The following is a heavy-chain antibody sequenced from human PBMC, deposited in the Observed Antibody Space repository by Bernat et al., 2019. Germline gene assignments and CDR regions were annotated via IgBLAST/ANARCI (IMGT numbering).Heavy chain of an antibody. CDR1: GFTFSIYG. J-gene: IGHJ4*02. CDR3: ARDTSYGFDY. D-gene: IGHD2-2*01. CDR2: IWYDGSNK. Sequence: QVQLVESGGGVVQPARSLRLSCAASGFTFSIYGMHWVRQAPGKGLEWVAIIWYDGSNKYYADSVKGRFTISRDNSKNTLYLQMNSLRAEDTAVYCCARDTSYGFDYWGQGTLVTVSS. V-gene: IGHV3-33*01.